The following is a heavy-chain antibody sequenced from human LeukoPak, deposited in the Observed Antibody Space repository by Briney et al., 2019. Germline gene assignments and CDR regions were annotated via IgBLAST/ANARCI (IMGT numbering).Heavy chain of an antibody. D-gene: IGHD5-24*01. CDR1: GFTFSSYG. CDR3: AKVRSGRDGCPFDI. Sequence: GGSLRLSCAASGFTFSSYGMHWVRQAPGKGLEWVAVIWYDGSNKYYADSVKGRFTISRDNSKNTLYLQMNSLRAEDTAVYYCAKVRSGRDGCPFDIWGQGTMVTVSS. CDR2: IWYDGSNK. V-gene: IGHV3-33*06. J-gene: IGHJ3*02.